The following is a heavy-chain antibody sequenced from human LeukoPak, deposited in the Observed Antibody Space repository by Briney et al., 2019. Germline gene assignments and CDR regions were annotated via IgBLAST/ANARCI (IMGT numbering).Heavy chain of an antibody. Sequence: ASVKVSCKASGGTFSSYAISWVRQAPGQGLEWMGGIIPIFGTANYAQKFQGRVTITADESTSTAYMELSSLRSEDTAVYYCARRVLRRGYSGYGGLDYWGQGTLVTVSS. J-gene: IGHJ4*02. D-gene: IGHD5-12*01. V-gene: IGHV1-69*13. CDR3: ARRVLRRGYSGYGGLDY. CDR2: IIPIFGTA. CDR1: GGTFSSYA.